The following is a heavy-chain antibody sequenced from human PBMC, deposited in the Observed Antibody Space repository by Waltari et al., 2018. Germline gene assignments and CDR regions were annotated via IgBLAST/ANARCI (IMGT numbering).Heavy chain of an antibody. V-gene: IGHV4-39*01. CDR3: ARFSKSANWIDP. Sequence: QLQLQESGPGLVKPSETLSLTCTVSGGSISSSSYSWGWIRPPPGKGLEWIGSISYSGSTYYNTSLMSRVTISVDTSKNQFSLKLTSVIAAETAVFYCARFSKSANWIDPWGQGTLVTVSS. J-gene: IGHJ5*02. CDR1: GGSISSSSYS. CDR2: ISYSGST. D-gene: IGHD3-3*02.